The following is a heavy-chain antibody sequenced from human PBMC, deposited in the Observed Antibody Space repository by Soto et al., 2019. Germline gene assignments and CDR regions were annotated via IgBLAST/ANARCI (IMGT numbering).Heavy chain of an antibody. CDR3: AKDRGYRRIYYGMDV. Sequence: ESVGGVVQPGRSLRLSCAASGFTFSSYGMHWVRQAPGNGLEWVAVISYDGSNKYYADSVKGRFTISRDNSKNTLYLQMNSLRAEDTAVYYCAKDRGYRRIYYGMDVWGQGTTVTVSS. J-gene: IGHJ6*02. D-gene: IGHD5-18*01. V-gene: IGHV3-30*18. CDR1: GFTFSSYG. CDR2: ISYDGSNK.